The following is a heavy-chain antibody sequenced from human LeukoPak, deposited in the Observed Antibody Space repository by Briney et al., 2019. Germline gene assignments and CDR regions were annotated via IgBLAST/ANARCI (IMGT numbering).Heavy chain of an antibody. Sequence: GGSLRLSCAASGFTFSSYAMSWVRQAPGKGLEWVSAISGSGGSTYYADSVKGRFTISRDNSKNTLYLQMNSLRAEDTAVYYRARDPAVGTYYYYGMDVWGQGTTVTVSS. CDR1: GFTFSSYA. CDR3: ARDPAVGTYYYYGMDV. D-gene: IGHD6-19*01. J-gene: IGHJ6*02. V-gene: IGHV3-23*01. CDR2: ISGSGGST.